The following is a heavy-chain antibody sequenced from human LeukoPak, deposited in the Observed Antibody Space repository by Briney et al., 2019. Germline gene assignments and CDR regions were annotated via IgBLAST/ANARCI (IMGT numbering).Heavy chain of an antibody. Sequence: GASVKVSCKASGGTFSSYAISWVRQAPGQGLEWMGRIIPIFGIANYAQKFQGRVTITADKSTSTAYMELSSLRSEDTAVYYWASGEINPFDYWGQGTLVTVSS. V-gene: IGHV1-69*04. CDR1: GGTFSSYA. CDR3: ASGEINPFDY. CDR2: IIPIFGIA. J-gene: IGHJ4*02. D-gene: IGHD4-17*01.